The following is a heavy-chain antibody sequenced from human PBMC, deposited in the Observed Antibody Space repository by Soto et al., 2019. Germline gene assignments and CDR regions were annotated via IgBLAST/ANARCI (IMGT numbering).Heavy chain of an antibody. CDR3: AKGRLFSGYSSSWFPPFDY. V-gene: IGHV3-23*01. CDR1: GFTFSSYA. D-gene: IGHD6-13*01. J-gene: IGHJ4*02. CDR2: ISGSGGST. Sequence: GGSLRLSCAASGFTFSSYAMSWVRQAPGKGLEWVSAISGSGGSTYYADSVEGRFTISRDNSKNTLYLQMNSLRAEDTAVYYCAKGRLFSGYSSSWFPPFDYWGQGTLVTVSS.